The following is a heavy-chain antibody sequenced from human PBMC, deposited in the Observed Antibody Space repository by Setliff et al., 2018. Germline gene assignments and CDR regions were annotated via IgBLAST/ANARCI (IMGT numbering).Heavy chain of an antibody. CDR3: ARDAHYYDSSGYPLDY. Sequence: GGSLRLSCAASGFSFSDYYMMWIRQAPGKGLEWVSYISNDAYTTHYADSMKGRLTISRDNSKNSVFLQMNSLRVEDTAVYYCARDAHYYDSSGYPLDYWGQGTLVTVSS. J-gene: IGHJ4*02. CDR2: ISNDAYTT. V-gene: IGHV3-11*01. D-gene: IGHD3-22*01. CDR1: GFSFSDYY.